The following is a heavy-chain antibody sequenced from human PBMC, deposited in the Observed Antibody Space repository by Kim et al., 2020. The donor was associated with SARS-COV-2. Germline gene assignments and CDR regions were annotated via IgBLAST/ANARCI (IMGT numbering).Heavy chain of an antibody. CDR2: ISYDGSNK. Sequence: GGSLRLSCAASGFTFSSYGMHWVRQAPGKGLEWVAVISYDGSNKYYADSVKGRFTISRDNSKNTLYLQMNSLRAEDTAVYYCAKDVGAAAGPYFDYWGQGTLVTVSS. CDR1: GFTFSSYG. J-gene: IGHJ4*02. V-gene: IGHV3-30*18. CDR3: AKDVGAAAGPYFDY. D-gene: IGHD6-13*01.